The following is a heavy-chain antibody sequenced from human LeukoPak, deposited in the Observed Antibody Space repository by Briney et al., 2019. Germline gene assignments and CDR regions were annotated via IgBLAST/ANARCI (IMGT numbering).Heavy chain of an antibody. CDR2: IYYSGTT. CDR1: GGSISSSSYY. V-gene: IGHV4-39*07. CDR3: GAGGFSYYNWFDP. J-gene: IGHJ5*02. D-gene: IGHD5-18*01. Sequence: PSETLSLTCTVSGGSISSSSYYWGWIRQPPGKGLEWIGSIYYSGTTHYSPSLESRVTISVDTSKNQFSLKLASVTAADTAIYAKGAGGFSYYNWFDPWGQGTLVTVSS.